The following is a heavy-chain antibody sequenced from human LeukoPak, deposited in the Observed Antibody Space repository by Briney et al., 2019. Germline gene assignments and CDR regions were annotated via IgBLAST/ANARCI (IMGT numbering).Heavy chain of an antibody. D-gene: IGHD2/OR15-2a*01. V-gene: IGHV3-33*01. CDR2: IWYDGSNK. J-gene: IGHJ4*02. Sequence: GGSLRLSCAASGFTFSSYGMHWVRQAPGKGLEWVALIWYDGSNKYYADSVKGRLTISRDNSKNTLYLQMNSLRAEDTAVYYCAREGPRGNSQFDYWGRGTLVTVSS. CDR1: GFTFSSYG. CDR3: AREGPRGNSQFDY.